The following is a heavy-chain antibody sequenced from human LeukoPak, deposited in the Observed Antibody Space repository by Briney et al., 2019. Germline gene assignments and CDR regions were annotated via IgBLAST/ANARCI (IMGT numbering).Heavy chain of an antibody. D-gene: IGHD6-13*01. CDR2: IYYSGST. CDR1: GGSVSSGSYY. CDR3: AREGAAEDY. Sequence: SETLSLTCTVSGGSVSSGSYYWSWIRQPPGKGLEWIGYIYYSGSTNYNPSLKSRVTISVDTSKNRFSLKLSSVTAADTAVYYCAREGAAEDYWGQGTLVTVSS. V-gene: IGHV4-61*01. J-gene: IGHJ4*02.